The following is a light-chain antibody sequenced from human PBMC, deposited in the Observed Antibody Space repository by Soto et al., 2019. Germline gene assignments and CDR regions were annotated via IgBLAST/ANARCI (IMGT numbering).Light chain of an antibody. CDR1: QSISVS. CDR3: QQYNSYSPT. J-gene: IGKJ1*01. Sequence: IQLTQSPSTQSASVGDRVTINCRASQSISVSLAWYQQKAGKAPNLLIYKASRLESGVPSRFSGSGSETEFTLTISGLQPGDSATYYCQQYNSYSPTFGQGTKVDIK. V-gene: IGKV1-5*03. CDR2: KAS.